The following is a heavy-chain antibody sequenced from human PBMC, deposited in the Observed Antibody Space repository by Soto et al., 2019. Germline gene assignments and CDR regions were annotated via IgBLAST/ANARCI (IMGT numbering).Heavy chain of an antibody. J-gene: IGHJ6*02. V-gene: IGHV4-39*01. D-gene: IGHD6-6*01. CDR3: ARHDRQLGGMDV. Sequence: PSETLSLACTLSCGSISSSSYYLGWIRQPPGKGLEWIGSIYYSGSTYYNPSLKSRVTISVDTSKNQFSLKLSSVTAADTAVYYCARHDRQLGGMDVWGQGTTVTFSS. CDR2: IYYSGST. CDR1: CGSISSSSYY.